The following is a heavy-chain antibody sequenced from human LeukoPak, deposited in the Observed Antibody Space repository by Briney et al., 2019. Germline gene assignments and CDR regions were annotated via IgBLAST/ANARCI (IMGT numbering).Heavy chain of an antibody. D-gene: IGHD1-1*01. CDR3: APTPEAYTSNWNV. CDR1: GYSFTDDY. J-gene: IGHJ4*02. V-gene: IGHV1-2*02. CDR2: INPDSGFT. Sequence: ASVKVSCKTSGYSFTDDYVQWVRQAPGQGLEWMGWINPDSGFTNYAQKFQGRVTMARDTSISTAYMEVRRLRPDDTAVYYCAPTPEAYTSNWNVWGQGTLVTVSS.